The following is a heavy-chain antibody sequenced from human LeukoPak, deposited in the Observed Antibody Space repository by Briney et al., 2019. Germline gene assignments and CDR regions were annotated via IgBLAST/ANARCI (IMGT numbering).Heavy chain of an antibody. CDR2: INPNSGGT. D-gene: IGHD4/OR15-4a*01. CDR1: GYTFTGYY. CDR3: ARPTTKVRGMDV. Sequence: EASVTVSCKASGYTFTGYYMHWVRQAPGQGLEWMGWINPNSGGTNYAQKFQGRVTTTRDTSISTAYMELSRLRSDDTAVYYCARPTTKVRGMDVWGQGTTVTVSS. J-gene: IGHJ6*02. V-gene: IGHV1-2*02.